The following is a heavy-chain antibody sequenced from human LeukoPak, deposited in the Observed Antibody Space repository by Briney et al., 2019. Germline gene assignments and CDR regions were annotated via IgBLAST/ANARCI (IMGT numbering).Heavy chain of an antibody. D-gene: IGHD2-21*01. Sequence: PGGSLRFSCAASGFTFSSYGMHWVRQAPGKGLEGVAVIWYDGSNKYYADSVKGRFTISRDNSKNTLYLQMNSLRAEDTAVYYCARDDCGDTCYPGGYWGQGTLVTVSS. J-gene: IGHJ4*02. CDR2: IWYDGSNK. CDR3: ARDDCGDTCYPGGY. V-gene: IGHV3-33*01. CDR1: GFTFSSYG.